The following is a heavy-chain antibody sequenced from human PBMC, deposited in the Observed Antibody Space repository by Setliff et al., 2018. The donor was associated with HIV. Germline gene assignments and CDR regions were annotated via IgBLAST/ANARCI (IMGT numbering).Heavy chain of an antibody. CDR3: ARGMRPPPLRYFDWLFYGMDV. J-gene: IGHJ6*02. CDR1: GFTFSSYA. V-gene: IGHV3-23*01. D-gene: IGHD3-9*01. CDR2: ITSGGST. Sequence: PGGSLRLSCAASGFTFSSYAMSWVRQTPEKGLEWVSIITSGGSTYYADSAKGRFIISRDNSQNTLYLQMNSLRAEDTAVYHCARGMRPPPLRYFDWLFYGMDVWGQGTTVTVSS.